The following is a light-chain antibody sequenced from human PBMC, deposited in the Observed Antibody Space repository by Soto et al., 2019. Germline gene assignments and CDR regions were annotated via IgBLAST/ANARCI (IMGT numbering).Light chain of an antibody. CDR1: QSVSSSY. Sequence: TESPGTLSLSPVERATLSWRASQSVSSSYLAWYQQKPGQAPRLLIYGASNRATGIPDRFSGSGSGTDFTLTISRLEPEDFAVYYCQQYGSSGTFGQGTKVDIK. CDR3: QQYGSSGT. CDR2: GAS. J-gene: IGKJ1*01. V-gene: IGKV3-20*01.